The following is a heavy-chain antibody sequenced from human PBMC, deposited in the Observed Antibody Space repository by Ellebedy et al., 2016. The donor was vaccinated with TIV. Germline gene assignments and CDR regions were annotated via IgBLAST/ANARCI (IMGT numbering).Heavy chain of an antibody. CDR1: GGSSGGEY. J-gene: IGHJ4*02. CDR2: SRNSGIT. CDR3: ARDRGRDGGLDN. V-gene: IGHV4-59*01. D-gene: IGHD5-24*01. Sequence: GSLRLSCSVSGGSSGGEYWSWIRQPPGEGPEWIGLSRNSGITVYSPSLKSRVTISVDTSKNQVFLTLTSMTAADAAVYYCARDRGRDGGLDNWGQGTLVTVSS.